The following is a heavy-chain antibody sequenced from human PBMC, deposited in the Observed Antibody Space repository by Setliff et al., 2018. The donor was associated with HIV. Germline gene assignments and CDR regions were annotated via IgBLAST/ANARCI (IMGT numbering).Heavy chain of an antibody. CDR3: ARAKTIGVSAVFFDP. CDR2: IYVGGSV. D-gene: IGHD3-3*01. J-gene: IGHJ5*02. Sequence: SETLSLTCTVSGGSMNSDSYSWTWLRQPAGKGPELIGHIYVGGSVIYNPSLASRVTISMVPSKNQFSLDLSSVTAADTAKYYCARAKTIGVSAVFFDPWGQGRPVTAS. V-gene: IGHV4-61*09. CDR1: GGSMNSDSYS.